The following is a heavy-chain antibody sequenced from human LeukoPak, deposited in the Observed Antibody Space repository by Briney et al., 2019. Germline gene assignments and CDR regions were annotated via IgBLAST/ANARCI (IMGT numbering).Heavy chain of an antibody. CDR1: GFSFSSYG. V-gene: IGHV3-33*01. D-gene: IGHD6-13*01. CDR2: IWYDGSNE. CDR3: VRGASSSWSDY. Sequence: PGGSLRLSCAASGFSFSSYGMHWVRQAPGKGLGWVAVIWYDGSNENYADSVKGRFIISRDNSKNTLYLEMNSLRAEDTAVYYCVRGASSSWSDYWGQGTLVTVSS. J-gene: IGHJ4*02.